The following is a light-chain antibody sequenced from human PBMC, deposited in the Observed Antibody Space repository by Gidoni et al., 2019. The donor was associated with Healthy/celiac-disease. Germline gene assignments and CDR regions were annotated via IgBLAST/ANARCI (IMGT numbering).Light chain of an antibody. CDR3: QQSYSTRVT. V-gene: IGKV1-39*01. CDR1: QSISSY. Sequence: DIQMTQSPSSLSASVGDRVTITCRASQSISSYLNWYQHKPGKAPKLLIYAASSLQSGVPSRFSGSGSGTDFTLTISSLQPEDFATYYCQQSYSTRVTFAQETKVEIK. CDR2: AAS. J-gene: IGKJ1*01.